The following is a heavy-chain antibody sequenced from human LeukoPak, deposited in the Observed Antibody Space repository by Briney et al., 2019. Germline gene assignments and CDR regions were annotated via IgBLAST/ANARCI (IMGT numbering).Heavy chain of an antibody. D-gene: IGHD2-2*02. CDR2: ISGSGGST. Sequence: PGGSLRLSCAASGFTFSSYAMSWVRQAPGKGLEWVSAISGSGGSTYYADSVKGRFTISRDNAKNSLYLQMNSLRAEDTAVYYCAKGYCSSTSCYSGYDGEPLHPDYWGQGTLVTVSS. V-gene: IGHV3-23*01. CDR1: GFTFSSYA. J-gene: IGHJ4*02. CDR3: AKGYCSSTSCYSGYDGEPLHPDY.